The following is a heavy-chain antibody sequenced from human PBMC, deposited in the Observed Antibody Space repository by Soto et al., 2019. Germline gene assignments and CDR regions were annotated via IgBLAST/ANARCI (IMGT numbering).Heavy chain of an antibody. CDR3: AKGFGIAVAGDLDY. CDR1: GFTFSSYA. Sequence: EVQLLESGGGLVQPGGSLRLSCAASGFTFSSYAMSWVRQAPGKGLEWVSGISWNSGSIGYADSVKGRFTISRDNAKNSLYLQMNSLRAEDTALYYCAKGFGIAVAGDLDYWGQGTMVTVSS. CDR2: ISWNSGSI. J-gene: IGHJ4*02. D-gene: IGHD6-19*01. V-gene: IGHV3-9*01.